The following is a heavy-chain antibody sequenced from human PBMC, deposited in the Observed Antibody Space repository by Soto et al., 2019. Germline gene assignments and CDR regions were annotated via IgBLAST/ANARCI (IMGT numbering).Heavy chain of an antibody. D-gene: IGHD3-3*01. V-gene: IGHV3-30*18. CDR3: AKVESGQTDGFYA. CDR2: ISHDGQNI. Sequence: PGGSLRLSCAASGFAFSNQGMHWVRRAPGKGLEWVALISHDGQNIYYADSVKGRFAVSRDNSKNILFLQLSSLRLNDTAVYYCAKVESGQTDGFYAWGLGTMVTVSS. J-gene: IGHJ5*01. CDR1: GFAFSNQG.